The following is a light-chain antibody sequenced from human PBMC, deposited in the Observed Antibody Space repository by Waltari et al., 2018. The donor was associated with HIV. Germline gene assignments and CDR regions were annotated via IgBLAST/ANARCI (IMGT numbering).Light chain of an antibody. V-gene: IGKV3-20*01. Sequence: ETVVTQSPGTRSLSTGERATLPCRATQNVGGTYLAWYQPRPGPTPRLLIYDASSRATGIPDRFSGSGSGTEFTLTITRLEPEDFAVYYCQQYSSSPLFPFGPGTKVAIK. CDR2: DAS. CDR1: QNVGGTY. CDR3: QQYSSSPLFP. J-gene: IGKJ3*01.